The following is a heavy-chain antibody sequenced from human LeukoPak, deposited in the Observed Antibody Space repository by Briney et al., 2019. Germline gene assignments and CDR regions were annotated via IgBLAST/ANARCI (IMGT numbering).Heavy chain of an antibody. CDR2: ISYSGST. Sequence: SETLSLTCSVSGGSISSGDSYGGGIRQPPGHGLEWIGTISYSGSTYYNPSLKSRVAISADTSKNQFSLKLNSVTAADTAVYYCARHFDFWGEGPLVIVSS. CDR3: ARHFDF. J-gene: IGHJ4*02. CDR1: GGSISSGDSY. V-gene: IGHV4-39*01.